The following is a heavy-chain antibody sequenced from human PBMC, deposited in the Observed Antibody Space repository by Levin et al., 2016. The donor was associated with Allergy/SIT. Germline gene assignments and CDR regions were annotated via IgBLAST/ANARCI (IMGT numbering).Heavy chain of an antibody. J-gene: IGHJ3*01. D-gene: IGHD1-26*01. CDR2: INPKSGGT. CDR1: GYTFTDYY. V-gene: IGHV1-2*02. Sequence: ASVKVSCKTSGYTFTDYYIHWVRQAPGQGLKWLGWINPKSGGTNSAQQFQGRVTLTRDTSITTAYLELRNLRSDDTALYLCARGRVGSTDFELWGQGTMVTVSS. CDR3: ARGRVGSTDFEL.